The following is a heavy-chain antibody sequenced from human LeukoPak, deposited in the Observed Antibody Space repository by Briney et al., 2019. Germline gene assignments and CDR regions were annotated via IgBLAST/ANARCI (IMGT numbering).Heavy chain of an antibody. CDR2: IYYSGST. J-gene: IGHJ3*02. V-gene: IGHV4-39*07. CDR1: GGSISSSSYY. CDR3: ARDSSGTTVTTDAFDI. Sequence: SETLSPTCTVSGGSISSSSYYWGWIRQPPGKGLEWIGSIYYSGSTYYNPSLKSRVTISVDTSKNQFSLKLSSVTAADTAVYYCARDSSGTTVTTDAFDIWGQGTMVTVSS. D-gene: IGHD4-11*01.